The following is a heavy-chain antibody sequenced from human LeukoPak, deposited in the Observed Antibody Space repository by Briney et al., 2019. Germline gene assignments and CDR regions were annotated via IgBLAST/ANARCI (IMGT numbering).Heavy chain of an antibody. CDR1: GFSISNSA. V-gene: IGHV3-23*01. J-gene: IGHJ4*02. D-gene: IGHD5-12*01. CDR3: AKGAYDYIEMGYFDY. CDR2: IVASSGFT. Sequence: GGSLRLSCAASGFSISNSAMSWVRQAPGKGLEWVSLIVASSGFTFYANSVKGRFTISRDSSKNTLYLQMNSLRAEDMAVYYCAKGAYDYIEMGYFDYWGQGTLVTVSS.